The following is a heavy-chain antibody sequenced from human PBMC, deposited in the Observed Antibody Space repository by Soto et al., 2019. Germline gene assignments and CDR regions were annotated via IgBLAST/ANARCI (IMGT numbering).Heavy chain of an antibody. J-gene: IGHJ4*02. CDR3: ARDLSGDYLDY. Sequence: ASVKVSCKASGGTFSSYAISWVRQAPGQGLEWMGWISANNGKTNYAQKLQGRVTMTTDTSTSTAYMELRSLSSDDTAVYYCARDLSGDYLDYWGQGTLVTVSS. V-gene: IGHV1-18*01. CDR1: GGTFSSYA. D-gene: IGHD4-17*01. CDR2: ISANNGKT.